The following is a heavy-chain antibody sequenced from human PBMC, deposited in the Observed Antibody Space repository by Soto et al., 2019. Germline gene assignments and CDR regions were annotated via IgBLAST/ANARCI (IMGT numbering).Heavy chain of an antibody. CDR3: AKDRKYLSLWYYYYGMDV. J-gene: IGHJ6*01. V-gene: IGHV3-30*18. CDR2: ISYDGSNK. Sequence: QVQLVESGGGVVQPGRSLRLSCGASGFTFSSYGMHWVRQAPGKGLEWVAVISYDGSNKYYADSVKGRFTISRDNSKNTLYLQMNSLRAEDTAVYYCAKDRKYLSLWYYYYGMDVW. D-gene: IGHD2-2*01. CDR1: GFTFSSYG.